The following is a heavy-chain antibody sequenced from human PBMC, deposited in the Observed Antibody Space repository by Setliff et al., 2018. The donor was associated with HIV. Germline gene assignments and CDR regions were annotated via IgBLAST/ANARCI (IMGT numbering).Heavy chain of an antibody. Sequence: HPGGSLRLSCAASGFTFDDYAMHWVRQAPGKGLEWVSGISWNSGSIGYADSVKGRFTISRDNAKNSLYLQMNSLRAEDTAVYYCARAYYSSGSDDYWGQGTLVTVSS. D-gene: IGHD6-19*01. CDR3: ARAYYSSGSDDY. CDR1: GFTFDDYA. J-gene: IGHJ4*02. V-gene: IGHV3-9*01. CDR2: ISWNSGSI.